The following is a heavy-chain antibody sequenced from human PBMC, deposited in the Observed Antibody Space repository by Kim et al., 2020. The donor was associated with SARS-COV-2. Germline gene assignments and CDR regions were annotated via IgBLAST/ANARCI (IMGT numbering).Heavy chain of an antibody. Sequence: SVKVSCKASGGTFSSYAISWVRQAPGQGLEWMGRIIPILGIANYAQKFQGRVTITADKSTSTAYMELSSLRSEDTAVYYCARGGTVTTPFDYWGQGTLVTVSS. J-gene: IGHJ4*02. CDR3: ARGGTVTTPFDY. CDR1: GGTFSSYA. V-gene: IGHV1-69*04. D-gene: IGHD4-17*01. CDR2: IIPILGIA.